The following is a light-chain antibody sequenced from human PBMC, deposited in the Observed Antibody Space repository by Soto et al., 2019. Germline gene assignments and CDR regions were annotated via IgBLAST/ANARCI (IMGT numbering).Light chain of an antibody. CDR1: SSNIGAGFD. CDR2: RYT. Sequence: QSVLTQPPSVSGAPGQRVTISYTGSSSNIGAGFDLHWYQQLPGTAPKVLIYRYTNRPSGVPDRFSGSKSGTSASLDITGLQAEDEADYYCHSYDSSLSGWVFGGGTQLTVL. J-gene: IGLJ7*01. CDR3: HSYDSSLSGWV. V-gene: IGLV1-40*01.